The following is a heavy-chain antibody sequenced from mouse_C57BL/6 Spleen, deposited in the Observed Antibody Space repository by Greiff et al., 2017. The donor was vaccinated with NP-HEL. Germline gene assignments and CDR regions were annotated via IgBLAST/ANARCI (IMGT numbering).Heavy chain of an antibody. Sequence: VKLQESGAELVRPGASVTLSCKASGYTFTDYEMHWVKQTPVHGLEWIGAIDPETGGTAYNQKFKGKAILTADKSSSTAYMELRSLTSEDSAVYYCTRDYGSSLYYFDYWGQGTTLTVSS. CDR3: TRDYGSSLYYFDY. J-gene: IGHJ2*01. CDR2: IDPETGGT. D-gene: IGHD1-1*01. V-gene: IGHV1-15*01. CDR1: GYTFTDYE.